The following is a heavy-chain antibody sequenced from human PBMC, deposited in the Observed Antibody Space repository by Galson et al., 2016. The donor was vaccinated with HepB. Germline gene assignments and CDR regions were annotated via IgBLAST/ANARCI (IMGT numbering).Heavy chain of an antibody. CDR3: ARDEGFYTGMDV. CDR2: IHDSGNT. Sequence: SETLSLTCTVSSDPVTSGTYYWSWVRQSPGKGLDWIGYIHDSGNTNYNPSIKSRVTISRDTSKNQFFLELTSVTAADTAVYYCARDEGFYTGMDVWGQRTTVTVAS. J-gene: IGHJ6*02. CDR1: SDPVTSGTYY. D-gene: IGHD2-2*02. V-gene: IGHV4-61*01.